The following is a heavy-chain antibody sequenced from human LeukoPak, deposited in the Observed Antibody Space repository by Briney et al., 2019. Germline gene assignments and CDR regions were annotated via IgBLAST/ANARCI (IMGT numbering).Heavy chain of an antibody. CDR2: IYYSGST. Sequence: SETLSLTCTVSGGSISSYYWSWIRQPPGKGLEWIGSIYYSGSTYYNPSLKSRVTISVDTSKNQFSLKLSPVTAADTAVYYSICGGDRGVDCWGQGTLVTVSS. CDR1: GGSISSYY. V-gene: IGHV4-59*05. CDR3: ICGGDRGVDC. J-gene: IGHJ4*02. D-gene: IGHD2-21*01.